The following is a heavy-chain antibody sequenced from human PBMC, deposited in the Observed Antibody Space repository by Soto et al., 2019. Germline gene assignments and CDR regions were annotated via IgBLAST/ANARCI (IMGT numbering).Heavy chain of an antibody. Sequence: SETLSLTCTVSGGSISSYYWSWIRQPPGKGLEWIGYIYYSGSTNYNPSLKSRVTISVDTSKNQFSLKLSSVTAADTAVYYCASSGYCSGGSCYHTSNYFDYWGQGTLVTVSS. CDR3: ASSGYCSGGSCYHTSNYFDY. CDR1: GGSISSYY. V-gene: IGHV4-59*01. D-gene: IGHD2-15*01. J-gene: IGHJ4*02. CDR2: IYYSGST.